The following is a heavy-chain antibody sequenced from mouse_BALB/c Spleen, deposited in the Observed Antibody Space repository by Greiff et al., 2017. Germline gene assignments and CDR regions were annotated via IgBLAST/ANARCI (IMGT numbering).Heavy chain of an antibody. CDR2: ISSGSSTI. J-gene: IGHJ3*01. D-gene: IGHD1-1*01. CDR3: AREGDYYGSSPAWFAY. V-gene: IGHV5-17*02. Sequence: EVKVVESGGGLVQPGGSRKLSCAASGFTFSSFGMHWVRQAPEKGLEWVAYISSGSSTIYYADTVKGRFTISRDNPKNTLFLQMTSLRSEDTAMYYCAREGDYYGSSPAWFAYWGQGTLVTVSA. CDR1: GFTFSSFG.